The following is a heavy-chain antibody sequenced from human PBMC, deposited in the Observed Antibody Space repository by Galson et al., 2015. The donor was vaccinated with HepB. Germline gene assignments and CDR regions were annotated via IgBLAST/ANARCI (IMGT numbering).Heavy chain of an antibody. J-gene: IGHJ5*02. CDR1: GFSLSTSGMC. CDR3: ARAIIKGGPYNWFDP. D-gene: IGHD2-15*01. V-gene: IGHV2-70*02. CDR2: IDWDDDK. Sequence: PALVKPTQTLTLTCTFSGFSLSTSGMCVSWIRQPPGKALEWLALIDWDDDKYYSTSLKTRLTISKDTSKNQVVLTMTNMDPVDTAVYYCARAIIKGGPYNWFDPWGQGTLVTVSS.